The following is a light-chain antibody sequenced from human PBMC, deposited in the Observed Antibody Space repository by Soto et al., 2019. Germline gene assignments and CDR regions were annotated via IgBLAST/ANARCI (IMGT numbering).Light chain of an antibody. Sequence: QSVIAPAASASGTPGQRVTISCSRTSSNIGSNTVNWYQQLPGTAPKVLIYTNNQRPSRVPDRFSGSKYGTSASLAISGLQSEDEADYYGTAWGGSLNGYVFGSGT. J-gene: IGLJ1*01. CDR2: TNN. CDR3: TAWGGSLNGYV. CDR1: SSNIGSNT. V-gene: IGLV1-44*01.